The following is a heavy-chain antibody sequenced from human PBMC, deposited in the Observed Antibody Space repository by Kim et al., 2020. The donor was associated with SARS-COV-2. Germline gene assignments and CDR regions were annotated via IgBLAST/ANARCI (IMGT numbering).Heavy chain of an antibody. CDR1: GYTFTSYG. J-gene: IGHJ6*02. CDR2: ISAYNGNT. V-gene: IGHV1-18*01. Sequence: ASVKVSCKASGYTFTSYGISWVRQAPGQGLEWMGWISAYNGNTNYAQKLQGRVTMTTDTSTSTAYMELRSLRSDDTAVYYCASHDYGDYVNYYGMDVWGQGTTVTVSS. D-gene: IGHD4-17*01. CDR3: ASHDYGDYVNYYGMDV.